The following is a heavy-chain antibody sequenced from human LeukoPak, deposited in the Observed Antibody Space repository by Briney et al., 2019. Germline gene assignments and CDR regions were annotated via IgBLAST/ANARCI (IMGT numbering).Heavy chain of an antibody. CDR3: AKGTSSGWYESAFDI. Sequence: PGGSLRLSCAASGFAFSSYAINWVRQVPGKGLEWVSAISGYGGSTYYADSVKGRFTISRDTSKNTLYLQMNSLRAEDTAVYYCAKGTSSGWYESAFDIWGQGTMVTVSS. V-gene: IGHV3-23*01. D-gene: IGHD6-19*01. CDR1: GFAFSSYA. CDR2: ISGYGGST. J-gene: IGHJ3*02.